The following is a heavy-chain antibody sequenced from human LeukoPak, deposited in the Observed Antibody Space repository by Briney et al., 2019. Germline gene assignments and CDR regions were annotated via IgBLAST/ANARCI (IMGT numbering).Heavy chain of an antibody. V-gene: IGHV4-39*01. J-gene: IGHJ4*02. CDR1: GGSISSSSYY. CDR2: IYYSGST. CDR3: ARSAILWFGELLKREYYFDY. Sequence: PSETLSLTCTVSGGSISSSSYYWGWIRQPPGKGLEWIGSIYYSGSTYYNPSPKSRVTISVDTSKNQFSLKLSSVTAADTAVYYCARSAILWFGELLKREYYFDYWGQGTLVTVSS. D-gene: IGHD3-10*01.